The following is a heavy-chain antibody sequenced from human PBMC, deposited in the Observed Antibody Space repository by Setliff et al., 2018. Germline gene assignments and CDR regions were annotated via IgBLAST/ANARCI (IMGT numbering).Heavy chain of an antibody. D-gene: IGHD1-26*01. Sequence: PSETLSLTCTVSGGSISSSSYYWGWIRQPPGKGLEWIGSIYYSGSTYHNPSLKSRVTISVDTSKNQFSLKLSSVTAADTAVYYCARVSSGSYYYFQHWGQGTLVTVSS. CDR1: GGSISSSSYY. J-gene: IGHJ1*01. CDR2: IYYSGST. V-gene: IGHV4-39*07. CDR3: ARVSSGSYYYFQH.